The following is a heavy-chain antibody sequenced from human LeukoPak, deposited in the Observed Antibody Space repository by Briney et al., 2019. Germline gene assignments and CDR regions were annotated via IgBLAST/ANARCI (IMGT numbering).Heavy chain of an antibody. CDR2: IYSGGST. V-gene: IGHV3-66*01. CDR3: ARVYSSGWDDALDI. D-gene: IGHD6-19*01. CDR1: GFTVSSNY. Sequence: GGSLRLSCAASGFTVSSNYMSWVRQAPGKGLEWVSVIYSGGSTYYADSVKGRFTISRDNSKNTLYLQMNSLRAEDTAVYYCARVYSSGWDDALDIWGQGTMVTVSS. J-gene: IGHJ3*02.